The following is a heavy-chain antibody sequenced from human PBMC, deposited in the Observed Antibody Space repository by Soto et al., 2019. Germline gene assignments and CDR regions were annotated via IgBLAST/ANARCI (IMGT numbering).Heavy chain of an antibody. CDR2: MNPNSGNT. J-gene: IGHJ4*02. CDR1: GYTFTSYD. Sequence: QVQLVQSGAEVKKPGASVKVSCKASGYTFTSYDINWVRQATGQGLEWMGWMNPNSGNTGYAQKFQGRVTMTRSTSISTAYMELSSLRSEDTAVYYCARTVWGYCSSTSCYSVYYFDYWGQGTLVTVSS. D-gene: IGHD2-2*01. CDR3: ARTVWGYCSSTSCYSVYYFDY. V-gene: IGHV1-8*01.